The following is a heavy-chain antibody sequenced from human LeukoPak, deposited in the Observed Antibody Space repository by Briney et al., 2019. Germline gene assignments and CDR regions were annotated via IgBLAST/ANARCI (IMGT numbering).Heavy chain of an antibody. V-gene: IGHV6-1*01. D-gene: IGHD1-1*01. CDR1: GDKHPCCIVV. J-gene: IGHJ4*02. Sequence: SQTLSHMHCLWGDKHPCCIVVEHWIRQSPSRGLEWLGSTYYRSKWYNDYALSVKSRITINPDTSSNQFSLQLNSVTPEATAVYYCARDRGSVTDYFDYWGQGTLVTVSS. CDR3: ARDRGSVTDYFDY. CDR2: TYYRSKWYN.